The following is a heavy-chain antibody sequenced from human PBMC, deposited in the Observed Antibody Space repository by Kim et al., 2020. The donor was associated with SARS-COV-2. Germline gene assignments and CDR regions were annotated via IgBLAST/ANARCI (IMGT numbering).Heavy chain of an antibody. CDR3: ARHSYSSSLDV. CDR2: IYYSGST. J-gene: IGHJ6*02. V-gene: IGHV4-39*01. Sequence: SETLSLTCTVSGGSISSSSYYWGWIRQPPGKGLEWIGSIYYSGSTYYNPSLKSRVTISVDTSKNQFSLKLSSVTAADTAVYYWARHSYSSSLDVWGQGTTVTVSS. CDR1: GGSISSSSYY. D-gene: IGHD6-13*01.